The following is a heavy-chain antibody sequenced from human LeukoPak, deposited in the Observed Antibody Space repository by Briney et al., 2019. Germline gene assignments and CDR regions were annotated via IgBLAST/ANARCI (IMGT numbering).Heavy chain of an antibody. CDR2: INSDGSGT. CDR1: GFTFSNYG. V-gene: IGHV3-74*01. J-gene: IGHJ4*02. CDR3: ARGEKSWINGFDL. D-gene: IGHD2-8*01. Sequence: PGRSLRLSCAASGFTFSNYGMHWVRQAPGKGLVWVSRINSDGSGTIYADSVKGRFTISRDNAKNTLDLQMNSLRAEDTAVYYCARGEKSWINGFDLWGQGTLVTVSS.